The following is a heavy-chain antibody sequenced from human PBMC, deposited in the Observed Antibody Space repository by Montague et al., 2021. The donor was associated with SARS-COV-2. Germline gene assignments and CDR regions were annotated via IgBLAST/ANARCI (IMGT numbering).Heavy chain of an antibody. CDR1: GGSFSGHY. CDR2: INHSGSP. D-gene: IGHD3-10*01. V-gene: IGHV4-34*01. CDR3: VAAGYYSLDH. J-gene: IGHJ4*02. Sequence: SETLSLTCAVYGGSFSGHYWSWIRQPPGKGLEWIGEINHSGSPKYNPSLKSRVILLVDTSKNQSSLKLTSVTAADTAVYYCVAAGYYSLDHWGQGTLVTVSS.